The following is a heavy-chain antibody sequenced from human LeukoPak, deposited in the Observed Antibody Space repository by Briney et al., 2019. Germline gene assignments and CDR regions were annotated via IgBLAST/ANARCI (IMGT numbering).Heavy chain of an antibody. V-gene: IGHV1-2*02. J-gene: IGHJ4*02. CDR1: GYTFTGYY. CDR2: INPNRGGT. Sequence: GASVKVSCKASGYTFTGYYMHWVRQAPGQGLEWMGWINPNRGGTNYAQKFQGRVTMTRDTSISTAYMELSRLRSDDTAVYYCAQMGPGYDILTGTANKADYWGQGTLVTVSS. D-gene: IGHD3-9*01. CDR3: AQMGPGYDILTGTANKADY.